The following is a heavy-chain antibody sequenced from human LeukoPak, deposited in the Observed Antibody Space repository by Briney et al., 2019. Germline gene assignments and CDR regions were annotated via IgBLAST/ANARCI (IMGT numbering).Heavy chain of an antibody. J-gene: IGHJ4*02. CDR1: GFPFSVYE. V-gene: IGHV3-48*03. CDR3: AREQSGTRGWYTVDY. Sequence: GGSLRLSCAVSGFPFSVYEMNWVRQAPGKGLEWVSNIGSSGSTIYYANSVRGRFTISRDNSKDTVYLQINGLRVEDTAVYYCAREQSGTRGWYTVDYWGQGTLVTVSS. CDR2: IGSSGSTI. D-gene: IGHD6-19*01.